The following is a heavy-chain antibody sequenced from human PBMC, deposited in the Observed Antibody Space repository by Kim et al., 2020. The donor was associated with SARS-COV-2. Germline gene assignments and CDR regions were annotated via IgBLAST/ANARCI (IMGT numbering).Heavy chain of an antibody. CDR1: GFSFKYAW. J-gene: IGHJ4*02. D-gene: IGHD3-3*02. CDR3: ITFDVDIVSSIFD. Sequence: GGSLRLSCAASGFSFKYAWMSWVRQVPGKGLEWVARIKSKGNGDTTDYAAPVKGRFSISRDDSKNTVYLNMNTLKTEDTATYYCITFDVDIVSSIFDWGQGTQVTVSS. V-gene: IGHV3-15*05. CDR2: IKSKGNGDTT.